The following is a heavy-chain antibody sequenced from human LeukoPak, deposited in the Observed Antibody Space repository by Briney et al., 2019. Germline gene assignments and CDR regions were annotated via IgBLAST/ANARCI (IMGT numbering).Heavy chain of an antibody. CDR2: INPDSGGS. V-gene: IGHV1-2*02. Sequence: ASVKVSCKTSGYTFSAFYMHWVRQAPGQGPEWMGWINPDSGGSEYGQKFQGRVTFASDTSSTTIYMEVRSLKSDDTAVYYCARDMTGGIWARATSFDHWGQGTLVTVSS. J-gene: IGHJ4*02. D-gene: IGHD1-14*01. CDR1: GYTFSAFY. CDR3: ARDMTGGIWARATSFDH.